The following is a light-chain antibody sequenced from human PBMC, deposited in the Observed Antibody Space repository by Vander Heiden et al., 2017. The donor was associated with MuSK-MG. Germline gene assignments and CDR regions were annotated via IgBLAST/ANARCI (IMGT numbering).Light chain of an antibody. J-gene: IGLJ2*01. Sequence: QSALTLPASVSGSPGQSITISCTGTSSDVGGYNYVSWYQQHPGKAPKLIIYDVNNRPSGVSNRFSGSKSGNTASLTISGLQAEDEADYYCSSYTSSSTLVFGGGTKLTVL. CDR2: DVN. CDR3: SSYTSSSTLV. CDR1: SSDVGGYNY. V-gene: IGLV2-14*03.